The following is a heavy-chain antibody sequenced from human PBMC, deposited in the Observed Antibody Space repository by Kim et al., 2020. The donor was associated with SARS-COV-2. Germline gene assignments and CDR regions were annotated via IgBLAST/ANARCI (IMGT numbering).Heavy chain of an antibody. CDR2: ISSSSSYT. D-gene: IGHD3-22*01. Sequence: GGSLRLSCAASGFTFSDYYMSWIRQAPGKGLEWVSYISSSSSYTNYADSVKGRFTISRDNAKNSLYLQMNSLRAEDTAVYYCARAVDYYDSSLGDYFDYWGQGTLVTVSS. V-gene: IGHV3-11*06. CDR1: GFTFSDYY. J-gene: IGHJ4*02. CDR3: ARAVDYYDSSLGDYFDY.